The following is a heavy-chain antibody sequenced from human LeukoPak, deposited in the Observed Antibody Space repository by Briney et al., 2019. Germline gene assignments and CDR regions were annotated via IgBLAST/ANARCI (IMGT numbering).Heavy chain of an antibody. CDR3: ARSSEGRYYYDSSGFSYYYYYMDV. V-gene: IGHV4-39*07. J-gene: IGHJ6*03. CDR1: GGSISLSYYY. D-gene: IGHD3-22*01. Sequence: SETLSLTCSVSGGSISLSYYYWGWIRQPPGKALEWIGSVYYSGTTSYNPSLKSRVTISVDMSKNHFSLRLSSVTAADTAMYYCARSSEGRYYYDSSGFSYYYYYMDVWGKGTTVTISS. CDR2: VYYSGTT.